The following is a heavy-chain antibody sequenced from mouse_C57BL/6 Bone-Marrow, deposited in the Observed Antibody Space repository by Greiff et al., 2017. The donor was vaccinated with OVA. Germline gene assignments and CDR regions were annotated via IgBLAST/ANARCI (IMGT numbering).Heavy chain of an antibody. J-gene: IGHJ2*01. CDR2: ISDGGSYT. D-gene: IGHD1-1*01. V-gene: IGHV5-4*01. CDR3: ARDQNYYGSSYYCDY. Sequence: EVKLMESGGGLVKPGGSLKLSCAASGFTFSSYAMSWVRQTPEKRLEWVATISDGGSYTYYPDNVKGRFTISRDNAKNNLYLQMSHLKSEDTAMYYCARDQNYYGSSYYCDYWGQGTTLTVSS. CDR1: GFTFSSYA.